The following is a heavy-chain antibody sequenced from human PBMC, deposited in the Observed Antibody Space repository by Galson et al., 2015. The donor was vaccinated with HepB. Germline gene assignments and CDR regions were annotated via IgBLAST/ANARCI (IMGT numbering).Heavy chain of an antibody. J-gene: IGHJ4*02. CDR3: AKEGGTMIRGVILRPEEHFGY. V-gene: IGHV3-23*01. D-gene: IGHD3-10*01. CDR1: GFTFSTYG. CDR2: INGGGGDT. Sequence: SLRLSCAASGFTFSTYGMNWVRQAPGKGLEWVSTINGGGGDTYYADSVKGRFTISRDNSKNTLYLHMNSLRAEDKAIYYLAKEGGTMIRGVILRPEEHFGYWGQGILGTVSS.